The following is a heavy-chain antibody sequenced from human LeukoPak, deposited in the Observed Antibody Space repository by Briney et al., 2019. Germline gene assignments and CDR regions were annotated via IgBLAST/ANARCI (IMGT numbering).Heavy chain of an antibody. D-gene: IGHD3-22*01. CDR1: GFTFSYYT. V-gene: IGHV3-23*01. CDR2: ISGSGGST. J-gene: IGHJ3*02. Sequence: GGSLRLSCAASGFTFSYYTMSWVRQAPGKGLEWVSAISGSGGSTYYADSVKGRFTISRDNSKNTLYLQMNSLRAEDTAVYYCAKITMIVVVVSAFDIWGQGTMVTVSS. CDR3: AKITMIVVVVSAFDI.